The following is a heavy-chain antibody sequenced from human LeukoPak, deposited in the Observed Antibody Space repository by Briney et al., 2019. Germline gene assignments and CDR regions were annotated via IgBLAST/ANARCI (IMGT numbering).Heavy chain of an antibody. CDR3: ARDHGGYSGHGDY. CDR2: ISSSGGTV. Sequence: GGSLRLSCDTSGFPFSDYYMNWICQAPGKGLEWLSYISSSGGTVKYADSVKGRFTISRDRVKNALYLQMNSLRVDDTAVYYCARDHGGYSGHGDYWGHGTLVTVSS. D-gene: IGHD5-12*01. V-gene: IGHV3-11*01. CDR1: GFPFSDYY. J-gene: IGHJ4*01.